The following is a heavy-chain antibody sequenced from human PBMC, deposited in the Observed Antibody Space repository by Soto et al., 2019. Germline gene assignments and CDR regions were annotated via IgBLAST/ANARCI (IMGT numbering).Heavy chain of an antibody. D-gene: IGHD6-13*01. Sequence: EVQLLESGGGLVQPGGSLRLSCAASGFTFSSYAMAWVRQAPGKGLEWVSAISGSGGTTYYADSVKGRFTISRDNSENTVCLQMNSLRAEDTAVYYCAKASAGHDYWGQGTLVSVSS. J-gene: IGHJ4*02. CDR1: GFTFSSYA. CDR2: ISGSGGTT. CDR3: AKASAGHDY. V-gene: IGHV3-23*01.